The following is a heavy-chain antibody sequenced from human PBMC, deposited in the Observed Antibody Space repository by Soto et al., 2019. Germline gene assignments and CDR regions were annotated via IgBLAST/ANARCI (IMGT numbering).Heavy chain of an antibody. CDR1: GFTFNTYA. CDR2: ISTTDAM. J-gene: IGHJ4*02. CDR3: AKNYYFDT. V-gene: IGHV3-23*01. Sequence: GGSLRLSCAASGFTFNTYAMSWVRQAPGKGLELVSSISTTDAMYYADSVKGHFTISRDNFKNTLYLQMNSLRVEDTAIYHCAKNYYFDTWGPGTLVTGSS.